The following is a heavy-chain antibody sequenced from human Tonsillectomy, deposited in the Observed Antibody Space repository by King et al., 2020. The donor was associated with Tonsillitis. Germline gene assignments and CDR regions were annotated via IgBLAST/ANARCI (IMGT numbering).Heavy chain of an antibody. CDR1: GGSISSSSYY. CDR3: ARPFVTYDYGGPRPTYFDY. CDR2: IYYSGST. D-gene: IGHD4-17*01. Sequence: LQLQESGPGLVKPSETLSLTCTVSGGSISSSSYYWGWIRQPPGKGLEWIGRIYYSGSTYYNPSLKSRVTISVDTSKNQFSLKLRSVTAADTAMYYCARPFVTYDYGGPRPTYFDYWGQGTLVTVSS. V-gene: IGHV4-39*01. J-gene: IGHJ4*02.